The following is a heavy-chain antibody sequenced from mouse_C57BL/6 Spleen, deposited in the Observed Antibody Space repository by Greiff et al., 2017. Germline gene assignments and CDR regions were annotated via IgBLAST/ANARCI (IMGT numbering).Heavy chain of an antibody. D-gene: IGHD1-1*01. J-gene: IGHJ3*01. CDR1: GYTFTSYW. Sequence: QVQLQQPGAELVKPGASVKVSCKASGYTFTSYWMHWVKQRPGQGLEWIGRLHPSDSDTNYNQKFKGKATLTVDKSSSTAYMQLSSLTSEDSAVYSCAIDGSSYTWFAYWGQGTLVTVSA. CDR2: LHPSDSDT. CDR3: AIDGSSYTWFAY. V-gene: IGHV1-74*01.